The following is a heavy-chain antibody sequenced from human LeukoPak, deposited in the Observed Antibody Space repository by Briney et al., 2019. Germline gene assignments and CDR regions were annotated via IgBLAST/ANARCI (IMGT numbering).Heavy chain of an antibody. CDR2: ITGGGDTT. CDR1: GFTFSSYA. J-gene: IGHJ4*02. D-gene: IGHD1-26*01. V-gene: IGHV3-23*01. CDR3: ARDPAVSGSYSPGYFDY. Sequence: PGGSLRLSCAASGFTFSSYAMTWVRQAPGKGLEWVSAITGGGDTTYYADSVKGRFTISRDNSKNTLYLQMNSLRAEDTAVYYCARDPAVSGSYSPGYFDYWGQGTLVTVSS.